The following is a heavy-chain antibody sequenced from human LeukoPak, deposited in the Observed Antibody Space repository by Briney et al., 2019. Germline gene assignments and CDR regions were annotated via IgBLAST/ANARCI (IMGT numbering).Heavy chain of an antibody. D-gene: IGHD3-22*01. CDR2: LIGSGGST. Sequence: GGSLRLSCAASGFTFSSYAMSWVRQAPGKGLEWVSALIGSGGSTYYADSVKGRFTISRDNSKNTLYLQMNSLRAEDTAVYYCARGDSSAFDIWGQGTMVTVSS. CDR1: GFTFSSYA. J-gene: IGHJ3*02. V-gene: IGHV3-23*01. CDR3: ARGDSSAFDI.